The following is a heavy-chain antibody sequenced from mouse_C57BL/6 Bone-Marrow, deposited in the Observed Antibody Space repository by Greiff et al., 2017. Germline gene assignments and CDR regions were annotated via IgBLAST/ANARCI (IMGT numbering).Heavy chain of an antibody. CDR1: GYTFTDYN. CDR3: ARSEHLLWLRDY. CDR2: INPNNGGT. D-gene: IGHD2-2*01. Sequence: VQLKQSGPELVKPGASVKIPCKASGYTFTDYNMDWVKQSHGKSLEWIGDINPNNGGTIYNQKFKGKATLTVDKSSSTAYMELRSLTSEDTAVYYCARSEHLLWLRDYWGQGTSVTVSS. V-gene: IGHV1-18*01. J-gene: IGHJ4*01.